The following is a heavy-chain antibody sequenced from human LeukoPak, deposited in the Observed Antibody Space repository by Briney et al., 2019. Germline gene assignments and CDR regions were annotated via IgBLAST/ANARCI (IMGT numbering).Heavy chain of an antibody. Sequence: SETLSLTCTVSGGSISSGSYYWSWIRQPVGKGLEWIGRIYTSGSTNYNPSLKSRVTISVDTSKNQFSLKLSSVTAADTAVYYCARTGMTGNWFDPWGQGTLVTVSS. D-gene: IGHD1-1*01. CDR2: IYTSGST. CDR1: GGSISSGSYY. V-gene: IGHV4-61*02. J-gene: IGHJ5*02. CDR3: ARTGMTGNWFDP.